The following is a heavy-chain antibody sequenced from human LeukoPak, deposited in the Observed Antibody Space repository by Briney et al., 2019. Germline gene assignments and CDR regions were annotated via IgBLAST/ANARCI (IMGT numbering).Heavy chain of an antibody. D-gene: IGHD6-19*01. CDR2: ISGSGGST. CDR1: GITFSSYA. V-gene: IGHV3-23*01. Sequence: PGASLRLSCAASGITFSSYAMSWVRQAPGKGLEWLSAISGSGGSTYYADSVKGRFTISRDNSKNTLYLQMNSLRAKDTAVYYCAKAPSVAGLNWFDPWGKGTLVTVSS. CDR3: AKAPSVAGLNWFDP. J-gene: IGHJ5*02.